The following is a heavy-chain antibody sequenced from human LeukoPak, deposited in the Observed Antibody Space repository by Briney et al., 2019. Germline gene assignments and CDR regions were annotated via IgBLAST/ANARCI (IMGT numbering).Heavy chain of an antibody. CDR2: IYYSGST. Sequence: PSETLSLTCTVSGGSISSGDYYWSWIRQPPGKGLEWIGYIYYSGSTYYNPSLKSRVTISVDTSKNQFSLKLSSVTAADTAVYYCARVRFGEDNWFDPWGQGTLVTVSS. J-gene: IGHJ5*02. D-gene: IGHD3-10*01. CDR3: ARVRFGEDNWFDP. CDR1: GGSISSGDYY. V-gene: IGHV4-30-4*01.